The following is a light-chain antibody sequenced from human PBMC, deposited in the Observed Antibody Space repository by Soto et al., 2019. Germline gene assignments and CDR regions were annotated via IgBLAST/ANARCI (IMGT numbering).Light chain of an antibody. CDR2: GTY. CDR3: QQYNNWPPLT. Sequence: EIVMTQSPATLSVSPGERATLSCRASQSVSSNLAWYQQKPGQAPRLLIYGTYIRATGIPARFSGSGSGTEFTLTISSLQSEHFAVYYCQQYNNWPPLTFGGGTKVEIK. J-gene: IGKJ4*01. CDR1: QSVSSN. V-gene: IGKV3D-15*01.